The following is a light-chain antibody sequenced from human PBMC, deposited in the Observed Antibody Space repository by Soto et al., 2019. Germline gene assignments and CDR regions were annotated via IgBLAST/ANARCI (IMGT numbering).Light chain of an antibody. CDR3: CSFAGPYTL. Sequence: QSALTQPRSVSGSPGQSVTISCTGSSSDVGGYSNVSWFQQHPGKAPKLMIYDVTKRPSGVPDRFSGSKSGNTASLTISGLQAEDESDYYCCSFAGPYTLFGGGTKLTVL. CDR2: DVT. J-gene: IGLJ2*01. CDR1: SSDVGGYSN. V-gene: IGLV2-11*01.